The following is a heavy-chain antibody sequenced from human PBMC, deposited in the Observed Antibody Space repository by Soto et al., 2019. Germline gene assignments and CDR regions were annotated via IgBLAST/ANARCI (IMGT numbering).Heavy chain of an antibody. Sequence: ASVKVSCKASGYTFTGYYMHWARQAPGQGLEWMGWINPNSGGTNYAQKFQGWVTMTRDTSISTAYMELSRLRSDDTAVYYCARARFGKSSSSYYYYGMDVWGQGTTVTVSS. CDR1: GYTFTGYY. CDR2: INPNSGGT. D-gene: IGHD6-6*01. J-gene: IGHJ6*02. CDR3: ARARFGKSSSSYYYYGMDV. V-gene: IGHV1-2*04.